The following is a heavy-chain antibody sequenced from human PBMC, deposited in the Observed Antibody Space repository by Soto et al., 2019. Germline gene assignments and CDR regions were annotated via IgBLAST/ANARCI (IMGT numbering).Heavy chain of an antibody. Sequence: EVQLLESGGDLVQPGGSLRLSCAASGFTFGSYSVTWVRQAPGKGLEWVSTISGSGGSTYYADSVKGRFTISRDNSKNTLYLQMNSLRAEDTAVYYCAKDWTAIWGKGTMVTVSS. CDR2: ISGSGGST. J-gene: IGHJ3*02. D-gene: IGHD2-21*02. CDR1: GFTFGSYS. V-gene: IGHV3-23*01. CDR3: AKDWTAI.